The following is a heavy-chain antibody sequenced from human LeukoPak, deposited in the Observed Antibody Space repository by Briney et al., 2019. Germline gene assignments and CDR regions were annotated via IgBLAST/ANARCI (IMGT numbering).Heavy chain of an antibody. J-gene: IGHJ4*02. D-gene: IGHD1-14*01. CDR2: ISSSGSTI. Sequence: GGSLRLSCAASGFTFSSYEMNWVRQAPGKGLEWVSYISSSGSTIYYADSVKGRFTISRDNAKNPLYLQMNSLRAEDTAVYYCARGSRPERGPFYYWGQGTLVTVSS. CDR3: ARGSRPERGPFYY. V-gene: IGHV3-48*03. CDR1: GFTFSSYE.